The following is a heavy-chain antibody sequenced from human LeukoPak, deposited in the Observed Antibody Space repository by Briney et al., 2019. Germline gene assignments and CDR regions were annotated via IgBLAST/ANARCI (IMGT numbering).Heavy chain of an antibody. CDR2: IYSNGWT. CDR3: ARGSGWNSFDP. J-gene: IGHJ5*02. Sequence: SETLSPTGTVSGGSISTDLYYWTWIRQPAGKGLEWIGRIYSNGWTDYNPPLKSRVSISIDTSKNHFSLKMSLATAADTALYYCARGSGWNSFDPWGQGTLVTVSS. V-gene: IGHV4-61*02. CDR1: GGSISTDLYY. D-gene: IGHD6-19*01.